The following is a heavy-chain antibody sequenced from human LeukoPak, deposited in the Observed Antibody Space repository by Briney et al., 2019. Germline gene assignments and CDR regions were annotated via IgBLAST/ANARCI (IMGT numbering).Heavy chain of an antibody. V-gene: IGHV1-69*05. CDR3: ARDGVVTTHIDY. J-gene: IGHJ4*02. CDR1: GGTFSSYA. D-gene: IGHD3-3*01. Sequence: SVKVSCKASGGTFSSYAISWVRQAPGQGLEWMGRIIPIFGTANYAQKFQGRVTITTDESTSTAYMELSSLRFEDTAVYYCARDGVVTTHIDYWGQGTLVTVSA. CDR2: IIPIFGTA.